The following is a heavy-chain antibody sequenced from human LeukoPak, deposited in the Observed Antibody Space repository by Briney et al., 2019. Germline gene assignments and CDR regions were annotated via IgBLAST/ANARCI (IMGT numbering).Heavy chain of an antibody. V-gene: IGHV5-51*01. CDR1: GYSFSSYW. D-gene: IGHD5-18*01. CDR3: ARGGEYSYASSDY. J-gene: IGHJ4*02. Sequence: GESLKISCKGSGYSFSSYWIGWVRQVPGKGLELMGIIYPGDSDTRYSPSFQGQVTISADKSISTAYLQWSSLKASDTAMYYCARGGEYSYASSDYWGQGTLVTVSS. CDR2: IYPGDSDT.